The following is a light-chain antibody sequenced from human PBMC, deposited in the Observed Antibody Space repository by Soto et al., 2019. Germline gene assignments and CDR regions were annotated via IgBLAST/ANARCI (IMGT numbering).Light chain of an antibody. V-gene: IGLV1-44*01. CDR1: SSNIESNT. CDR2: SNY. CDR3: AAWDDILNGYV. Sequence: QSVLTQPPSASGTPGQRVTISCSGSSSNIESNTVTWYQQLPETAPKLVIYSNYDRPSGVPDRFSGSTSGTSASLVIRGLQSEDEADYYCAAWDDILNGYVFGGGTKVTVL. J-gene: IGLJ1*01.